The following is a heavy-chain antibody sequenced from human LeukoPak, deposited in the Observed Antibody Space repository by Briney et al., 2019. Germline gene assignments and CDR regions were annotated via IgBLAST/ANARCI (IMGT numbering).Heavy chain of an antibody. CDR2: ISDSGGST. J-gene: IGHJ6*02. CDR1: GFPFSSYA. D-gene: IGHD2-15*01. Sequence: GGSLRLSCSASGFPFSSYAMHWVRQAPGKGLEYVSAISDSGGSTYYADSVKGRFTISRDNSKNTLYLQMSSLRAEDTAVYFCVRGYSFGPYGMNVWGQGTTVTVSS. V-gene: IGHV3-64D*09. CDR3: VRGYSFGPYGMNV.